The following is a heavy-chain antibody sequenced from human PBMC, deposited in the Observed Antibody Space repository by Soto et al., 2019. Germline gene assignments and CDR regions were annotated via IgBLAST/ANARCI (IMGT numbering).Heavy chain of an antibody. CDR1: GGSISSGDYY. J-gene: IGHJ4*02. D-gene: IGHD3-22*01. Sequence: PSETLSLTCTVPGGSISSGDYYWSWIRQHPGKGLEWIGHIYNSGSTYYNPSLKSRVTISVDTSKNQFSLKLNSVTAADTAVYYCARGAYDSSRYYHLDYWGQGTLVTVSS. CDR3: ARGAYDSSRYYHLDY. V-gene: IGHV4-31*03. CDR2: IYNSGST.